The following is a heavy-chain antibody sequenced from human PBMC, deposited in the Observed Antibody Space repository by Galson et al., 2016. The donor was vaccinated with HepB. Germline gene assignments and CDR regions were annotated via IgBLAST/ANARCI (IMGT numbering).Heavy chain of an antibody. J-gene: IGHJ4*02. D-gene: IGHD3-3*01. Sequence: SLRLSCAVSGFTFNNYWMSWVRQAPGKGLEWVANIKEDGSDKYYVDSVKGRFTISRDNAKNSLYLQMNTLRAEDTAVNYCARDVVNFWSGSYYFDYWGQGTLVTVSS. CDR1: GFTFNNYW. V-gene: IGHV3-7*03. CDR3: ARDVVNFWSGSYYFDY. CDR2: IKEDGSDK.